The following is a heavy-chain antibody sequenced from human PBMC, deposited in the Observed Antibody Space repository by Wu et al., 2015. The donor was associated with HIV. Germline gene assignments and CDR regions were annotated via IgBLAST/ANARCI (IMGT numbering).Heavy chain of an antibody. D-gene: IGHD6-19*01. CDR2: INPNSGGT. CDR1: GYNFIDYI. CDR3: ARDLGHEGRQWLVQPGAFDI. J-gene: IGHJ3*02. Sequence: QVRLVQSGAQVKKPGASVTVSCRASGYNFIDYIVHWVRQAPGQGLEWMGWINPNSGGTNYAQRFQGRVTMTRDTSISTAYMELSRLRSDDTAVFYCARDLGHEGRQWLVQPGAFDIWGQGTMVTVSS. V-gene: IGHV1-2*02.